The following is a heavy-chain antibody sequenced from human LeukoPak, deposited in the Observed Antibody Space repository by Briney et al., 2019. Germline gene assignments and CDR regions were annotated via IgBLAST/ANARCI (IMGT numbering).Heavy chain of an antibody. CDR1: GFTFSSYA. J-gene: IGHJ4*02. V-gene: IGHV3-30*01. D-gene: IGHD6-19*01. CDR2: ISYDGSNK. CDR3: ARGTIAVAPYYFDY. Sequence: GGSLRLSCAASGFTFSSYAMHWVRQAPGKGLEWVAVISYDGSNKYYADSVKGRFTISRDNSKNTLYLQMNSLRAEDTAVYYCARGTIAVAPYYFDYWGQGTRVTVSS.